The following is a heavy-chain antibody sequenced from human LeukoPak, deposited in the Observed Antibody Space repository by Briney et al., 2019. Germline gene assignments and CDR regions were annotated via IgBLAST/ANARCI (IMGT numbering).Heavy chain of an antibody. D-gene: IGHD3-3*02. J-gene: IGHJ4*02. CDR1: GGSISSYY. V-gene: IGHV4-59*01. CDR2: IYYSGST. Sequence: PSETLSLTCTVSGGSISSYYWSWIRQPPGKGLEWIGYIYYSGSTNYNPSLKSRVTISVDTSKNQFSLKLSSVTVADTAVYYCARDTAISGADYWGQGTLVTVSS. CDR3: ARDTAISGADY.